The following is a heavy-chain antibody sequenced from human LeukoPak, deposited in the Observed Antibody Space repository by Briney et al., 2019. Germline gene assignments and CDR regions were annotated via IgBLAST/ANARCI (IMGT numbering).Heavy chain of an antibody. V-gene: IGHV4-34*01. Sequence: SETLSLTCAVYGGSFSGYYWSWIRQPPGKGLEWIREINHSGSTNYNPSLKSRVTISVDTSKNQFSLKLSSVTAAGTAVYYCARAGSAGFWSGPPVDYWGQGTLVTVSS. CDR2: INHSGST. CDR1: GGSFSGYY. D-gene: IGHD3-3*01. J-gene: IGHJ4*02. CDR3: ARAGSAGFWSGPPVDY.